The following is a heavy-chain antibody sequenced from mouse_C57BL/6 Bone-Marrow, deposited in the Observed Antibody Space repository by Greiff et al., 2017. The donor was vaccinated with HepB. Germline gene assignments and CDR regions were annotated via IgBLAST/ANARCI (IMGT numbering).Heavy chain of an antibody. CDR3: ARKVVATKTWFAY. V-gene: IGHV1-7*01. CDR2: INPSSGYT. D-gene: IGHD1-1*01. CDR1: GYTFTSYW. J-gene: IGHJ3*01. Sequence: QVQLQQSGAELVKPGASVKLSCKASGYTFTSYWMHWVKQRPGQGLEWIGYINPSSGYTKYNQKFKDKATMTADKSSSTAYMQLSSLTYEDSAVYYCARKVVATKTWFAYWGQGTLVTVSA.